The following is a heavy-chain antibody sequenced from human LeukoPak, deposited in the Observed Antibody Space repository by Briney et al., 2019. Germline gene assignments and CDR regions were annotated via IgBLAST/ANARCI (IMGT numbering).Heavy chain of an antibody. CDR3: AKDRGYYDYVWGSYNY. V-gene: IGHV3-23*01. J-gene: IGHJ4*02. CDR1: GFTFSSYA. D-gene: IGHD3-16*01. Sequence: GGSLRLSCAASGFTFSSYAMHWVRQAPGKGLEWVSAISGSGSSTYYADSVKGRFTISRDNSKNTLYLQMNSLRVEDTAVYYCAKDRGYYDYVWGSYNYWGQGTLATVSS. CDR2: ISGSGSST.